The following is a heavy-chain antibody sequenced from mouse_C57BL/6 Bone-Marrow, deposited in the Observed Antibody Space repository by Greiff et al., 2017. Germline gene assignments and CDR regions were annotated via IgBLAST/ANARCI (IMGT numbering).Heavy chain of an antibody. V-gene: IGHV5-9-1*02. CDR3: TRDGVLFFDY. CDR1: GFTFSSYA. D-gene: IGHD1-1*02. Sequence: EVQGVESGEGLVKLGGSLKLSCAASGFTFSSYAMSWVRQTPEKRLEWVAYISSGGDYIYYADTVKGRFTISRDNARNTLYLQMSSLKSEDTAMYYCTRDGVLFFDYWGQGTTLTVSS. CDR2: ISSGGDYI. J-gene: IGHJ2*01.